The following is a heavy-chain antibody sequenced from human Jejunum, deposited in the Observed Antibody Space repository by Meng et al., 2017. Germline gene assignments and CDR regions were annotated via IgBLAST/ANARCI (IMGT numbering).Heavy chain of an antibody. CDR2: IHFSGTT. D-gene: IGHD2-15*01. CDR3: VRRRSGANSLFDL. CDR1: GGSLTGYY. Sequence: QVPLQQWGAGLLKSSETLSLTCAVYGGSLTGYYWSWIRQAPEKGLEYIGDIHFSGTTTYMPSLRSRLTLSVDTSNNHFSLKLNSVTAADTATYYCVRRRSGANSLFDLWGPGTLVTVSS. J-gene: IGHJ5*02. V-gene: IGHV4-34*01.